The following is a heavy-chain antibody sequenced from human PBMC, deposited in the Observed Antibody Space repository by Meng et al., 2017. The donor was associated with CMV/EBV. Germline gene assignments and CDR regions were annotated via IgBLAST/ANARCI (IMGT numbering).Heavy chain of an antibody. J-gene: IGHJ6*02. CDR1: GGSFSGYY. D-gene: IGHD3-10*01. CDR3: ARGRGPGSMVRHVGLYYYGMDV. CDR2: INHSGST. V-gene: IGHV4-34*01. Sequence: SETLSLTCAVYGGSFSGYYWSWIRQPPGKGLEWIGEINHSGSTNYNPSLKSLVTISVDTSKNQFSLKLSSVTAADTAVYYCARGRGPGSMVRHVGLYYYGMDVWGQGTTVTVSS.